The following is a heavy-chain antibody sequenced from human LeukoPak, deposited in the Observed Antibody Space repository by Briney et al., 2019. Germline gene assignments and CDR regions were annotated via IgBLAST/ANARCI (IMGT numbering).Heavy chain of an antibody. J-gene: IGHJ4*02. CDR3: AKAPSYGSGSYHVDY. D-gene: IGHD3-10*01. V-gene: IGHV3-30*18. Sequence: GGSLRLSCAASGFTFSSYDMHWVRQAPGKGLEWVAVIPSAGSNKYYADSVKGRFTISRDIFKNTLYLQMNSLRPEDTAVYYCAKAPSYGSGSYHVDYWGQGTLVTVSS. CDR1: GFTFSSYD. CDR2: IPSAGSNK.